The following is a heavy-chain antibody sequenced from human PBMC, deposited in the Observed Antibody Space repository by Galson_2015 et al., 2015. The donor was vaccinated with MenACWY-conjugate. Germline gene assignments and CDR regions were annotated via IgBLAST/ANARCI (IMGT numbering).Heavy chain of an antibody. CDR2: GTA. CDR3: GRGNAMDV. J-gene: IGHJ6*02. V-gene: IGHV1-69*01. Sequence: GTAKYAQKFQGRVSITADESTSTAYMDLSSLRSEDTAVYYCGRGNAMDVWGQGTTVTVSS.